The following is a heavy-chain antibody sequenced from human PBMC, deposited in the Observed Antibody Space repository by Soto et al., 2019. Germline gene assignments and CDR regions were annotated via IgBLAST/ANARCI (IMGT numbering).Heavy chain of an antibody. CDR1: GFTFSSYG. D-gene: IGHD6-19*01. J-gene: IGHJ4*02. CDR3: AKMGIAVAGSDY. V-gene: IGHV3-30*18. CDR2: ISYDGSNK. Sequence: LRLSCAASGFTFSSYGMHWVRQAPGKGLEWVAVISYDGSNKYYADSVKGRFTISRDNSKNTLYLQMNSLRAEDTAVYYCAKMGIAVAGSDYWGQGTLVTSPQ.